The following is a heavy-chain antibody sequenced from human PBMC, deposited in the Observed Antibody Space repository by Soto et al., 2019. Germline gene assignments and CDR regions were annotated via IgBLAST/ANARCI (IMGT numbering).Heavy chain of an antibody. Sequence: SETLSLTCTVSGGSISSYYWSWIRQPPGKGLEWIGYIYYSGSTNYNPSLKSRVTISVDTSKNQFSLKLSSVTAADTAVYYCARARIAVAGIDYWGQGTLVTV. CDR3: ARARIAVAGIDY. CDR1: GGSISSYY. J-gene: IGHJ4*02. CDR2: IYYSGST. V-gene: IGHV4-59*01. D-gene: IGHD6-19*01.